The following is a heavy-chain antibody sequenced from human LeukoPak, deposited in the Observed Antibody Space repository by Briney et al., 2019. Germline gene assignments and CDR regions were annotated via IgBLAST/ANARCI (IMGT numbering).Heavy chain of an antibody. CDR1: GGTFSSYA. Sequence: GASVKVSCKASGGTFSSYAISWVRQAPGQGLEWMGGIIPIFGTANYAQKFQGRVTITADKSTSTAYMELSSLRSEDTAVYYCARYYYILTGGYYFDYWGQGTLVTVSS. J-gene: IGHJ4*02. V-gene: IGHV1-69*06. D-gene: IGHD3-9*01. CDR2: IIPIFGTA. CDR3: ARYYYILTGGYYFDY.